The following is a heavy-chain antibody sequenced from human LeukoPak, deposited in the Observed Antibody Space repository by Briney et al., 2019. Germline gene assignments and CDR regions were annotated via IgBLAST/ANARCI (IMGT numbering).Heavy chain of an antibody. CDR1: GFTFSSYW. Sequence: GGSLRISCADSGFTFSSYWMSLVRQAPGKGLDKEAKIKQDGSEKYYVDSVKGRFTISRDNAKNSLYLQMNSLRAEDTAVYYCARSGDYVDYYYGMDVWGQGTTVTVSS. V-gene: IGHV3-7*05. CDR3: ARSGDYVDYYYGMDV. D-gene: IGHD2-21*02. J-gene: IGHJ6*02. CDR2: IKQDGSEK.